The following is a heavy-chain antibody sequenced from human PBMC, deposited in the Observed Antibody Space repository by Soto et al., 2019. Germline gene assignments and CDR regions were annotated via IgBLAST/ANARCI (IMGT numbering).Heavy chain of an antibody. CDR1: GFSVNNNY. D-gene: IGHD2-21*01. V-gene: IGHV3-53*01. Sequence: HPGGSLRLSCSASGFSVNNNYMTWVRQAPGRRPEWVAVIYTRGTTHYADFATGRFTFSRDNSENTLYLQMDSLRPEDTAVYYCAKLWGYYFESWGPGTLVTVSS. J-gene: IGHJ4*02. CDR2: IYTRGTT. CDR3: AKLWGYYFES.